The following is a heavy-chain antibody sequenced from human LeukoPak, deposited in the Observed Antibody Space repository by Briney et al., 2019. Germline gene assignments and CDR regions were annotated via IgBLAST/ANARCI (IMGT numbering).Heavy chain of an antibody. J-gene: IGHJ4*02. D-gene: IGHD6-19*01. CDR2: TSSSSSYI. CDR3: ARDGSGWYYFDY. CDR1: GFTFSSYS. Sequence: GGSLRLSCAASGFTFSSYSMDWVRQAPGKGLEWVSSTSSSSSYIYYADSVKGRFTISRDNAKNSLYLQMNSLRAEDTAVYYCARDGSGWYYFDYWGQGTLVTVSS. V-gene: IGHV3-21*01.